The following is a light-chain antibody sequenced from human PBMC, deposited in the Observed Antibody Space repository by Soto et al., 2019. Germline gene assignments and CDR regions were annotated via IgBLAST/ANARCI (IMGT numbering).Light chain of an antibody. J-gene: IGKJ3*01. V-gene: IGKV3-20*01. CDR3: QQYGSSPFT. CDR2: GAS. Sequence: EIVLSQSPGTLSLSPGERATLSCRASQSVSSSYFAWYQQKPGQAPRLLIYGASSRATGIPDRFSGSGSGTDFTLIISRLEPEDFALYYCQQYGSSPFTFGPGTKVDIK. CDR1: QSVSSSY.